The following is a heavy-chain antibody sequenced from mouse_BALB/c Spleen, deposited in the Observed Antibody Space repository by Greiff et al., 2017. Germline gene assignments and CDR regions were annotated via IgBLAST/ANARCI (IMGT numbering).Heavy chain of an antibody. CDR2: ISNGGGST. D-gene: IGHD2-4*01. CDR1: GFTFSSYT. CDR3: ASLYYDYDGWFAY. V-gene: IGHV5-12-2*01. J-gene: IGHJ3*01. Sequence: EVQLVESGGGLVQPGGSLKLSCAASGFTFSSYTMSWVRQTPEKRLEWVAYISNGGGSTYYPDTVKGRFTISRDNAKNTLYLQMSSLKSEDTAMYYCASLYYDYDGWFAYWGQGTLVTVSA.